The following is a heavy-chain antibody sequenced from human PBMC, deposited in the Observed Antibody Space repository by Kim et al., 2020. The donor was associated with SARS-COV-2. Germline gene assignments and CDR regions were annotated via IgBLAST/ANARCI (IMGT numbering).Heavy chain of an antibody. Sequence: ASVKVSCKVSGYTLTELSMHWVRQAPGKGLEWMGGFDPEDGETIYAQKFQGRVTMTEDTSTDTAYMELSSLRSEDTAVYYCAIWSRGWQIVVVPAFDAFDIWGQGTMVTVSS. CDR2: FDPEDGET. D-gene: IGHD2-2*01. CDR3: AIWSRGWQIVVVPAFDAFDI. J-gene: IGHJ3*02. CDR1: GYTLTELS. V-gene: IGHV1-24*01.